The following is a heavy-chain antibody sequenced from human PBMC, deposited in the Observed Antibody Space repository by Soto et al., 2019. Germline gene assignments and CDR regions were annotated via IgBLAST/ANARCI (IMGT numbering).Heavy chain of an antibody. D-gene: IGHD3-3*01. Sequence: SETLSLTCTVSGGSISSYYWSWIRQPPGKGLEWIGYIYYSGSTYYNPSLKSRVTISVDTSKNQFSLKLSSLTAADTAVYYCGRQADLGTGFLVYGGQETLVTVSS. CDR2: IYYSGST. V-gene: IGHV4-59*08. CDR1: GGSISSYY. CDR3: GRQADLGTGFLVY. J-gene: IGHJ4*02.